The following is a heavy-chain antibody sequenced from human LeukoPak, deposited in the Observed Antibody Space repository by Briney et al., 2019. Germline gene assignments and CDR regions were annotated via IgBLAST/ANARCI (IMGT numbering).Heavy chain of an antibody. Sequence: SETLSLTCAVYGGSFSGYYWSWIRQPPGKGLEWIGEINHSGSTNYNPSLKSRVTISVDTSKNQFSLKLSSVTAADTAVYYCAREAAAAAGLRYYYYYGMDVWGQGTTVTVSS. J-gene: IGHJ6*02. V-gene: IGHV4-34*01. D-gene: IGHD2-15*01. CDR3: AREAAAAAGLRYYYYYGMDV. CDR1: GGSFSGYY. CDR2: INHSGST.